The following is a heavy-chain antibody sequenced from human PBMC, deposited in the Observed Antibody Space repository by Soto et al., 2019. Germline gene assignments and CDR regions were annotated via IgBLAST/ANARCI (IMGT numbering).Heavy chain of an antibody. CDR3: AADQKPEEYYYYGMDV. Sequence: GASVKVSCKASGYTFTSYDINWVRQATGQGLEWMGWMNPNSGNTGYAQKFQGRVTMTRNTSISTAYMELSSLRSEDTAVYYCAADQKPEEYYYYGMDVWGQGTTVTVSS. J-gene: IGHJ6*02. CDR1: GYTFTSYD. CDR2: MNPNSGNT. V-gene: IGHV1-8*01.